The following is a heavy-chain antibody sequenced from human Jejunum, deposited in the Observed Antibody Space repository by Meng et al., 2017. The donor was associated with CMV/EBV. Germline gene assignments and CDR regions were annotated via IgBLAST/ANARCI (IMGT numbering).Heavy chain of an antibody. Sequence: SGFWMTWGRQPPGRGLEWVANIKHDGNEKNYVDSVKGRFTISRDNAKNSVSLHMSSLRAEDTAVYYCARPQVTFYHVSAKSAYDLWGQGTLVTVSS. D-gene: IGHD2/OR15-2a*01. J-gene: IGHJ5*02. CDR1: SGFW. CDR3: ARPQVTFYHVSAKSAYDL. CDR2: IKHDGNEK. V-gene: IGHV3-7*01.